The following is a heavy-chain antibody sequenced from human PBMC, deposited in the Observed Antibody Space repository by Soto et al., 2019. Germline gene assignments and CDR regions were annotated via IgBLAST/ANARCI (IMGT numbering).Heavy chain of an antibody. CDR2: IYYSGST. V-gene: IGHV4-61*01. D-gene: IGHD1-26*01. CDR1: GGSVSSGSYY. J-gene: IGHJ4*02. CDR3: ARAECRGSQRLDY. Sequence: KPSETLSLTCTVSGGSVSSGSYYWSWIRQPPGKGLEWIGYIYYSGSTNYNPSLKSRVTISVDTSKNQFSLKLSSVTAAGTAVYYFARAECRGSQRLDYWGQGTLVTVSS.